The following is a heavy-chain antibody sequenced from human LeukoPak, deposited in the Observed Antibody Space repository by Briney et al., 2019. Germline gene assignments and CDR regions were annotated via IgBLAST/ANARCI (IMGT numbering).Heavy chain of an antibody. CDR1: GYTFTGYY. CDR3: ARGGYYHPSTFDY. J-gene: IGHJ4*02. D-gene: IGHD3-22*01. CDR2: INPNSGGT. V-gene: IGHV1-2*02. Sequence: VASVKVSCKASGYTFTGYYMHWVRQAPGQGLEWMGWINPNSGGTNYAQKFQGRVTMTRDTSISTAYMELSRLRSDDTAVYYCARGGYYHPSTFDYWGQGTLVTVSS.